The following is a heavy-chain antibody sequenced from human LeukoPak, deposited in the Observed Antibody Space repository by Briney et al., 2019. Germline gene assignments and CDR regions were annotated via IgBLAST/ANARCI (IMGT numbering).Heavy chain of an antibody. D-gene: IGHD1-26*01. CDR2: IYYIGST. Sequence: SETLSLTCTVSDGSIRSYYWSWIRQPPGKGLECIGYIYYIGSTNYNPSLKSRVTISLDTSKSQFSLKLTSVTPADTAVYYCARGGIVGSRTNWFDPWGQGILVTVSS. J-gene: IGHJ5*02. V-gene: IGHV4-59*01. CDR3: ARGGIVGSRTNWFDP. CDR1: DGSIRSYY.